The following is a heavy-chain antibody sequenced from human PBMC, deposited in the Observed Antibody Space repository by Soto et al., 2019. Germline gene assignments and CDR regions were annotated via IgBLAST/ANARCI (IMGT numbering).Heavy chain of an antibody. CDR1: GGSISSSSYY. CDR3: ASRDNVVGGWRQHLSAFPI. V-gene: IGHV4-39*01. Sequence: QLQLQESGPGLVKPSETLSLTCTVSGGSISSSSYYWGWIRQPPGKGLEWIGSIYYSGSTYYNPSLRSRVPLSVDTSKNQFSLKLTSVTGADTVVYYCASRDNVVGGWRQHLSAFPIWGQGTMVTVCS. CDR2: IYYSGST. D-gene: IGHD2-15*01. J-gene: IGHJ3*02.